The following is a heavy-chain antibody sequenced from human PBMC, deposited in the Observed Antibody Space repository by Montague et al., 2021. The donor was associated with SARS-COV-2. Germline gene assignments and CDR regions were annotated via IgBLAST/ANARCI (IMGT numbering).Heavy chain of an antibody. V-gene: IGHV6-1*01. CDR3: ARGSQVGSWPPTDSGMDV. CDR2: TYYRSKWHN. D-gene: IGHD6-13*01. CDR1: GDSVSSNSAA. Sequence: CAISGDSVSSNSAAWKWIRQSPSRGLEWLGRTYYRSKWHNDYAESVKSRITINPDTSKIQISLQLNSVTPEDTAVYYCARGSQVGSWPPTDSGMDVWGQGTKVTVSS. J-gene: IGHJ6*02.